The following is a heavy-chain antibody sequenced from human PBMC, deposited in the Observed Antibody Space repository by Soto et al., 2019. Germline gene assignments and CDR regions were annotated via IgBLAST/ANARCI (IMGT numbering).Heavy chain of an antibody. CDR1: GGSISSGNYY. J-gene: IGHJ5*02. Sequence: SETLSLTCSVSGGSISSGNYYWSWIRQPPGKGLKWIGYIYYSGTTFYDPSLKSRVTISVDTSKNQFSLKLSSVTAADTAVYYCARGVTIVVVPAATNWFDPWGQGTLVTVSS. D-gene: IGHD2-2*01. CDR2: IYYSGTT. V-gene: IGHV4-30-4*01. CDR3: ARGVTIVVVPAATNWFDP.